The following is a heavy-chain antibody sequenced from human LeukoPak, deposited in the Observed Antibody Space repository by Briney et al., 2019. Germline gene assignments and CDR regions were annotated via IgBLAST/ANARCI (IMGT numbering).Heavy chain of an antibody. V-gene: IGHV4-59*01. CDR3: ARVYAPYSSNHFDY. Sequence: PSETLSLTCTVSGCSISSYYWSWIRQPPGKGLEWIGYICYSGSTNYNPSLKSRVTISVDTSKNQFSLKLSSVTAADTAVYYCARVYAPYSSNHFDYWGQGTLVTVSS. D-gene: IGHD6-13*01. CDR1: GCSISSYY. J-gene: IGHJ4*02. CDR2: ICYSGST.